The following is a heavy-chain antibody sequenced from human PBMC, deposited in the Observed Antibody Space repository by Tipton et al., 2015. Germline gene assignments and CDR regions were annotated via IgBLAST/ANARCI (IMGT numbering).Heavy chain of an antibody. Sequence: GSLRLSCAASGFTFSSSWMTWVRQAPGKGLEWLGNIKHDGSEAYYVDSVKGRFTISRDNAKNSLYLQMNSLRAGDTAVYYCAAEAYCGSDCLHWGQGTLVSVSS. CDR2: IKHDGSEA. D-gene: IGHD2-21*02. V-gene: IGHV3-7*01. CDR1: GFTFSSSW. J-gene: IGHJ4*02. CDR3: AAEAYCGSDCLH.